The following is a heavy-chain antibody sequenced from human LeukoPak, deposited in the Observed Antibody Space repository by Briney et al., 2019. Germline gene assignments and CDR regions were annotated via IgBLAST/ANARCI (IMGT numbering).Heavy chain of an antibody. V-gene: IGHV3-30-3*01. J-gene: IGHJ4*02. CDR1: GFTFSSYA. Sequence: PGGSLRLSCAAPGFTFSSYAMHSVRQAPGKGLGWVAVISYDGSNKYYADSVKGRFTIYRDNSKNTLYLQMNSLRAEDTAVYYCASGITGNFDYWGQGTLVTVSS. D-gene: IGHD1-20*01. CDR2: ISYDGSNK. CDR3: ASGITGNFDY.